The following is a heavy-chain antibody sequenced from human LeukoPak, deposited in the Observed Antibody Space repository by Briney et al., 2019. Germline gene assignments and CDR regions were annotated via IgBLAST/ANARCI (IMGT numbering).Heavy chain of an antibody. V-gene: IGHV4-39*07. CDR1: GGSISSGNYY. CDR2: IYYSGSP. Sequence: PSETLSLTCTVSGGSISSGNYYWGWIRQPPGKGLEWIGSIYYSGSPYYHPSLKSRVTISIDASQRHVSLTLNSVTAADTAVYYCATYGGDWKFDSWGQGTLVTVSS. CDR3: ATYGGDWKFDS. D-gene: IGHD2-21*01. J-gene: IGHJ4*02.